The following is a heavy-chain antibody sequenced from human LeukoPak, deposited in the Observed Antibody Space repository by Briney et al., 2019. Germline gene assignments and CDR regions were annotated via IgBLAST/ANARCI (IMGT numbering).Heavy chain of an antibody. CDR1: GFTFSSYR. CDR3: AKFIAAPFYFDY. D-gene: IGHD6-13*01. J-gene: IGHJ4*02. CDR2: ISSSSTYI. Sequence: PGGSLRLSCEASGFTFSSYRMNWVRQGPGKGLEWVSSISSSSTYIYYADSVKGRFTISRDNAKNSLYLQMNSLRAEDTAVYYCAKFIAAPFYFDYWGQGTLVTVSS. V-gene: IGHV3-21*01.